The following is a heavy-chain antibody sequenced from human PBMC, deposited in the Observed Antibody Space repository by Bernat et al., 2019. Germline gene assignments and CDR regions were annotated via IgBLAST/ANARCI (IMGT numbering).Heavy chain of an antibody. CDR1: GFSFSGIW. Sequence: EVQLVESGGALVQPGGSLRLSCVGSGFSFSGIWMTWVRQATGKGLEWVANIKQDGSVQHYVDSVKGRFIISRDNSKNSLFLQMKSLRVDDTAVYYWARGYGRENWGQGTLVTVSS. D-gene: IGHD2-15*01. V-gene: IGHV3-7*03. CDR2: IKQDGSVQ. J-gene: IGHJ1*01. CDR3: ARGYGREN.